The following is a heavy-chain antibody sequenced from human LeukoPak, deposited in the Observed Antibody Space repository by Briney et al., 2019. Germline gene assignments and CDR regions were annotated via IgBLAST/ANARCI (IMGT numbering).Heavy chain of an antibody. D-gene: IGHD3-22*01. Sequence: APVKVSCKASGGTFSSYAISWVRQAPGQGLEWMGGIIPIFGTANYAQKFQGRVTITADESTSTAYMELSSLRSEDTAVYYCARGKSSGYYRKGAYYFDYWGQGTLVTVSS. CDR2: IIPIFGTA. CDR1: GGTFSSYA. J-gene: IGHJ4*02. V-gene: IGHV1-69*13. CDR3: ARGKSSGYYRKGAYYFDY.